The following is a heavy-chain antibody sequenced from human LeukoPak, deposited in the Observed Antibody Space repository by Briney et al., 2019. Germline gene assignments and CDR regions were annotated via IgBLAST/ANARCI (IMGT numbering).Heavy chain of an antibody. CDR3: ARATRIYSSGWYYSFDY. CDR1: GFTFSTYW. Sequence: PGGSLRLSCAASGFTFSTYWMHWVRQAPGKGLVWVSHINADWIEATSAESVKGRFTVSRDNAKNTLYLHMNSLRAEDTAVYYCARATRIYSSGWYYSFDYWGQGTLVTVSS. J-gene: IGHJ4*02. CDR2: INADWIEA. D-gene: IGHD6-19*01. V-gene: IGHV3-74*01.